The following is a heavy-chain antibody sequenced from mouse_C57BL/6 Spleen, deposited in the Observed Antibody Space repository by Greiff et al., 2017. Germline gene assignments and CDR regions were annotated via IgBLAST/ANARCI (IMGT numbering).Heavy chain of an antibody. CDR3: ARDYAPLGRYYFDY. D-gene: IGHD1-1*02. Sequence: QVQLQQSGAELVRPGTSVKLSCKASGYTFTSYWMHWVKQRPGQGLEWIGVIDPSDSYTNYNQKFKGKATLTVDTSSSTAYMQLSSLTSEDSAVYYCARDYAPLGRYYFDYWGQGTTLTVSS. CDR1: GYTFTSYW. CDR2: IDPSDSYT. J-gene: IGHJ2*01. V-gene: IGHV1-59*01.